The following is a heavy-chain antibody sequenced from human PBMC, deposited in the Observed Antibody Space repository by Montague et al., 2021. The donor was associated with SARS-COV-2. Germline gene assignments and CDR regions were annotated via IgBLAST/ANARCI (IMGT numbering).Heavy chain of an antibody. V-gene: IGHV4-61*05. CDR3: ARDGYNAHQNYWYFDL. CDR2: IYYSGST. J-gene: IGHJ2*01. D-gene: IGHD5-24*01. CDR1: GGSISSSSYY. Sequence: SETLSLTCTVSGGSISSSSYYWGWIRQPPGKGLEWIGYIYYSGSTNYSPSLKSRVTISVDTSKNQFSLKLSSVTAADTAVYYCARDGYNAHQNYWYFDLWGRGTLVTVSS.